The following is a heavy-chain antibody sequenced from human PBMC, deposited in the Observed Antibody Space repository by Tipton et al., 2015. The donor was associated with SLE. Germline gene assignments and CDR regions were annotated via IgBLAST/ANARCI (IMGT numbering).Heavy chain of an antibody. CDR1: GFTFSSYS. D-gene: IGHD1-7*01. V-gene: IGHV3-21*01. J-gene: IGHJ3*02. CDR2: ISSSSSYI. Sequence: SLRLSCAASGFTFSSYSMNWVRQAPGKGLEWVSSISSSSSYIYYADSVKGRFTISRDNAKNSLYLQMNSLRAEDTAVYYCARGGITGTTRAFDIWGQGTMVTVSS. CDR3: ARGGITGTTRAFDI.